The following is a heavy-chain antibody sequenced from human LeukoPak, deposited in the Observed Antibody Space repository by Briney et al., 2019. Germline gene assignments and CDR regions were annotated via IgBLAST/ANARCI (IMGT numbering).Heavy chain of an antibody. Sequence: PGGSLRLSCAASGFTFSSYGMDWVRQAPGKGLEWVAFIRYDGSNKYYADSVKGRFTISRDNSKNTLYLQMNSLRAEDTAVYYCAKDRLFGIVVVPAAFDYWGQGTLVTVSS. CDR2: IRYDGSNK. D-gene: IGHD2-2*01. CDR3: AKDRLFGIVVVPAAFDY. V-gene: IGHV3-30*02. CDR1: GFTFSSYG. J-gene: IGHJ4*02.